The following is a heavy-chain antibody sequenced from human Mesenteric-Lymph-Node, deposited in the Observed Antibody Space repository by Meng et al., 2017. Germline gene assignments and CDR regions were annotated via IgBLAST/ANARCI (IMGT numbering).Heavy chain of an antibody. CDR1: GGSFSGYY. V-gene: IGHV4-34*01. D-gene: IGHD5-18*01. Sequence: HVQLQQWGAGLLKPSEPLSFTCAVYGGSFSGYYWSWIRQPPGKGLEWIGEINHSGSTNYKPSLKSPVTISVDTSKNQFSLKLTSVTAADTAVYNCARGRYGRRNYFDYWGQGTLVTVSS. J-gene: IGHJ4*02. CDR2: INHSGST. CDR3: ARGRYGRRNYFDY.